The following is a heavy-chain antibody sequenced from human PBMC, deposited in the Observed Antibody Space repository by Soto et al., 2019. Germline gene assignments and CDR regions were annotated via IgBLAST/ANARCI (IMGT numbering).Heavy chain of an antibody. Sequence: PGGSLRLSCVASGFTFSNYAMSWVRQAPGKGLEWVSTIGNSGNAYYAESVKGRFTISRDNSKNTLYLQMHSLRAEDSAVYYCAKGWVQVWFWGQGTPVTVSS. CDR3: AKGWVQVWF. V-gene: IGHV3-23*01. D-gene: IGHD5-18*01. J-gene: IGHJ4*02. CDR1: GFTFSNYA. CDR2: IGNSGNA.